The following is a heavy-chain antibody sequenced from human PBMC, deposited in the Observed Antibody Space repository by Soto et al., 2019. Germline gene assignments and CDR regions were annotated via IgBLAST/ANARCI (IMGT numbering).Heavy chain of an antibody. CDR1: GFTFSSYA. CDR3: AKDIMVRGVSGFDY. J-gene: IGHJ4*02. CDR2: ISGSGGST. Sequence: EVQLLESGGGLVQPWGSLRLSCAASGFTFSSYAMSWVRQAPGKGLEWVSAISGSGGSTYYADSVKGRFTISRDNSKNTLYLQMTTLRAEDPPVYYCAKDIMVRGVSGFDYWGQGTLVTVSS. D-gene: IGHD3-10*01. V-gene: IGHV3-23*01.